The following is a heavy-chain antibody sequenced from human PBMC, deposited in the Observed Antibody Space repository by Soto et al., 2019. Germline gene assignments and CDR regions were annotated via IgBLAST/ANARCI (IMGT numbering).Heavy chain of an antibody. V-gene: IGHV1-58*01. CDR2: IDVGSANA. CDR1: GFTFSSSA. J-gene: IGHJ5*02. Sequence: SVKVSCKTSGFTFSSSAVHWVRQARGHRLQWIGWIDVGSANANYAQMLQERVTISRDMSTSTAYMELSSLRPEDTAVYYCARGEWFVAHGNWFDTWGQGNLVTVSA. D-gene: IGHD3-3*01. CDR3: ARGEWFVAHGNWFDT.